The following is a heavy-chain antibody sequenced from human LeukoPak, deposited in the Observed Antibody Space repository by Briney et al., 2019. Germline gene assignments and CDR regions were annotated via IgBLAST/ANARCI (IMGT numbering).Heavy chain of an antibody. CDR2: ISSSSSYI. Sequence: GGSLRLSCAASGFTFSSYSMNWVRQAPGKGLEWVSSISSSSSYIYYADSVKGRFTISRDNAKNSLHLQMNSLRAEDTAVYYCARSFPPGYFDYWGQGTLVTVSS. CDR3: ARSFPPGYFDY. V-gene: IGHV3-21*01. D-gene: IGHD3-16*01. J-gene: IGHJ4*02. CDR1: GFTFSSYS.